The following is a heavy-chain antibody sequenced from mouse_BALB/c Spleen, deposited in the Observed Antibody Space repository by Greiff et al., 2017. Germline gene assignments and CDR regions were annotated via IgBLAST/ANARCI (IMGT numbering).Heavy chain of an antibody. V-gene: IGHV5-12-1*01. J-gene: IGHJ2*01. CDR1: GFAFSSYD. CDR2: ISSGGGST. CDR3: ARQDSITTVVPYFDY. D-gene: IGHD1-1*01. Sequence: EVMLVESGGGLVKPGGSLKLSCAASGFAFSSYDMSWVRQTPEKRLEWVAYISSGGGSTYYPDTVKGRFTISRDNAKNTLYLQMSSLKSEDTAMYYCARQDSITTVVPYFDYWGQGTTLTVSS.